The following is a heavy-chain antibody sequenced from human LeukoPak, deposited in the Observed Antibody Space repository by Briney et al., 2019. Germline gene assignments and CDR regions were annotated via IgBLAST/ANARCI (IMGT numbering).Heavy chain of an antibody. D-gene: IGHD3-10*01. CDR1: GYTFTSYG. CDR2: ISAYNGNT. Sequence: ASVKVSCKASGYTFTSYGISWVRQAPGQGLEWMGWISAYNGNTNYAQKLQGRVTMTTDTSTSTAYMELRSLRSEDTAVYYCASGYGSGSYSRFDPWGQGTLVTVSS. J-gene: IGHJ5*02. V-gene: IGHV1-18*01. CDR3: ASGYGSGSYSRFDP.